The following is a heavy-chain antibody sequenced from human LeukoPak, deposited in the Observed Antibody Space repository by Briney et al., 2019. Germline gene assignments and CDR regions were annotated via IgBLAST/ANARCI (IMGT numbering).Heavy chain of an antibody. Sequence: ASVKVSCKASGGTFSSYAISWVRQAPGQGLEWMGGIIPIFGTANYAQKFQGRVTITADESTSTAYMELSSLRSEDTAVYYCARAPGITIFGVVNPNWFDPWGQGTLVTVSS. CDR1: GGTFSSYA. CDR2: IIPIFGTA. D-gene: IGHD3-3*01. V-gene: IGHV1-69*13. CDR3: ARAPGITIFGVVNPNWFDP. J-gene: IGHJ5*02.